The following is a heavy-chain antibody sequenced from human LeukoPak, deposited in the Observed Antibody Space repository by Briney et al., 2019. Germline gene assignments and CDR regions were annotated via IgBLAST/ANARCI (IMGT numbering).Heavy chain of an antibody. V-gene: IGHV3-23*01. D-gene: IGHD6-19*01. CDR1: GFTFSTYA. CDR3: AKGGGAYSRAWFFPH. Sequence: PGGSLRLSCAASGFTFSTYAMSWVRQAPGKGLEWVSTLSGGGGTTFYTDSVKGRLTISRDNSENTLYLQMNNLRAEDSAVYYCAKGGGAYSRAWFFPHWGQGTLVTVSS. CDR2: LSGGGGTT. J-gene: IGHJ4*02.